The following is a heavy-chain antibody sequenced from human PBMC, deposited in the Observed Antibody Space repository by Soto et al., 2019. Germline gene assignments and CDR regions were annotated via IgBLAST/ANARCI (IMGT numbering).Heavy chain of an antibody. CDR3: ARGYCNGGSCYPGIY. D-gene: IGHD2-15*01. V-gene: IGHV3-48*02. Sequence: EVPLVESGGGSVQPGGSLRLSCAASGFTFNSYSMHWVRQAPGKGLEWVSYITGSSSAIYYADSVKGRFTISRDNAKNSLSLQMNSLRDEDTAVYYCARGYCNGGSCYPGIYWGQGTLGSVSS. J-gene: IGHJ4*02. CDR1: GFTFNSYS. CDR2: ITGSSSAI.